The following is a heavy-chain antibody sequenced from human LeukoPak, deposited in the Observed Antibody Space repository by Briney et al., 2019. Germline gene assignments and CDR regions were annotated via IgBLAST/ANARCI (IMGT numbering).Heavy chain of an antibody. CDR3: ASSTYSSSWYKSEYFQH. Sequence: SETLSLTCAVYGGSFSGYYWSWIRQPPGKGLEWIGEINHSGSTNYNPSLKSRLTISVDRSKNQFSLKLSSVTAADTAVYYCASSTYSSSWYKSEYFQHWGQGTLVTVSS. CDR1: GGSFSGYY. J-gene: IGHJ1*01. V-gene: IGHV4-34*01. D-gene: IGHD6-13*01. CDR2: INHSGST.